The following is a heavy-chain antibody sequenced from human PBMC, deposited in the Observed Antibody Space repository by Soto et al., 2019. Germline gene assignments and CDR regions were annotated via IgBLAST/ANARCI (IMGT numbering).Heavy chain of an antibody. CDR2: INWDSGSI. J-gene: IGHJ6*02. CDR1: GFTFDDYA. CDR3: AKEKVFGGVRKGMDV. Sequence: EVQLVESGGGLVQPGRSLRLSCAASGFTFDDYAMNWVRQAPGKGLEWVSGINWDSGSIGYADSVKGRFTISRDNAKNSLYLQMNSLSTEDTAWYYCAKEKVFGGVRKGMDVWGQGTTVTVSS. V-gene: IGHV3-9*01. D-gene: IGHD3-16*01.